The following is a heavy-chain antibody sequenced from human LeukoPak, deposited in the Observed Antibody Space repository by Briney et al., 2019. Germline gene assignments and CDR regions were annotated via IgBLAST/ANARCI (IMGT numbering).Heavy chain of an antibody. CDR2: IIPIFGTA. J-gene: IGHJ4*02. Sequence: SVKVSCKASGYTFTGYYMHWVRQAPGQGLEWMGRIIPIFGTANYAQKFQGRVTITTDESTSTAYMELSSLRSEDTAVYYCATGQYYYDSSGYSTNHYLDYWGQGTLVTVSS. CDR1: GYTFTGYY. D-gene: IGHD3-22*01. V-gene: IGHV1-69*05. CDR3: ATGQYYYDSSGYSTNHYLDY.